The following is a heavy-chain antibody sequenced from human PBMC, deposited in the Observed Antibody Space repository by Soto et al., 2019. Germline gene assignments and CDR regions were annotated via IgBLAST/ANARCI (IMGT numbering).Heavy chain of an antibody. V-gene: IGHV5-51*01. CDR2: IYPGDSDT. CDR3: ARPPMIKFGGVIGVDDY. Sequence: PGESVKISCKGSGYSFTSYWIGWVRQMPGKGLEWMGIIYPGDSDTRYSPSFQGQVTISADKSISTAYLQWSSLKASDTAMYYCARPPMIKFGGVIGVDDYWGQGTLVTVSS. D-gene: IGHD3-16*02. CDR1: GYSFTSYW. J-gene: IGHJ4*02.